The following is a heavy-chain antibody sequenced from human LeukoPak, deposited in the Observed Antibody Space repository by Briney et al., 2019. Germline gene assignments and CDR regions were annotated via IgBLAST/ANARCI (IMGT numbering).Heavy chain of an antibody. D-gene: IGHD4-17*01. CDR1: GGSISSYY. CDR3: ARGGGYGDYESAMAFDI. Sequence: SETLSLTCTVSGGSISSYYWSWIRQPPGKGLEWIGYIYYSGSTNYNPSLKSRVTISVDTSKNQFSLKLSSVTAADTAVYYCARGGGYGDYESAMAFDIWGQGTMVTVSS. CDR2: IYYSGST. J-gene: IGHJ3*02. V-gene: IGHV4-59*01.